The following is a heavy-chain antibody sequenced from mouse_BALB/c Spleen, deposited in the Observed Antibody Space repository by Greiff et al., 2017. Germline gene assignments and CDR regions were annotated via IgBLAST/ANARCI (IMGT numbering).Heavy chain of an antibody. CDR1: GDSITSGY. Sequence: EVKLQESGPSLVKPSQTLSLTCSVTGDSITSGYWNWIRKFPGNKLEYMGYISYSGSTYYNPSLKSRISITRDTSKNQYYLQLNSVTTEDTATYYCARSSYYGTAWFAYWGQGTLVTVSA. D-gene: IGHD2-10*01. J-gene: IGHJ3*01. CDR2: ISYSGST. CDR3: ARSSYYGTAWFAY. V-gene: IGHV3-8*02.